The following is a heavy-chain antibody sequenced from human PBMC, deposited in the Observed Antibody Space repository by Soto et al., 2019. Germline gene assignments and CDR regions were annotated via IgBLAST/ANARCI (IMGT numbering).Heavy chain of an antibody. CDR2: IYYSGST. D-gene: IGHD1-1*01. CDR3: AREPKWTVTTDDGMDV. CDR1: GGSISSGGYY. J-gene: IGHJ6*02. Sequence: QVQLQESGPGLVKPSQTLSLTCTVSGGSISSGGYYWSWLRQHPGKGLEGIGYIYYSGSTYYTPSLKSRVTISVDASKNQFSLTLSSVTATDAAVDDCAREPKWTVTTDDGMDVWGQGTTVTVSS. V-gene: IGHV4-31*03.